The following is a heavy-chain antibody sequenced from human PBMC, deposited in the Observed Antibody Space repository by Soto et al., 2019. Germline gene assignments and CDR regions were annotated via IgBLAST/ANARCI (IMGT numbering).Heavy chain of an antibody. CDR3: ATQDIKYYFDGGRYAQTPFFEN. J-gene: IGHJ4*02. V-gene: IGHV1-18*04. D-gene: IGHD3-22*01. Sequence: GASVKVSCKASGYTFTSHFINWVRQAPGQGLEWMGWISTYNGNTPYAQNLQGRVSMNSDTSTTTAYMELKSLRSDDTAVYFCATQDIKYYFDGGRYAQTPFFENWGQGTLVTVSS. CDR1: GYTFTSHF. CDR2: ISTYNGNT.